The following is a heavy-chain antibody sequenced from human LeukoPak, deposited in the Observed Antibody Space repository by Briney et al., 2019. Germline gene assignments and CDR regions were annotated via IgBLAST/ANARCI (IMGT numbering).Heavy chain of an antibody. CDR3: SRGSDESKTGDS. Sequence: PSETLSLTCAVYGGSFNNYYWSWIRQPPGKGLEWIGEMHPYGITNVNPSLTSRVSISIDTSKNQFSLTLTSVTAADTAIYYCSRGSDESKTGDSWGQGSLVTVSS. D-gene: IGHD3-9*01. J-gene: IGHJ4*02. CDR2: MHPYGIT. V-gene: IGHV4-34*01. CDR1: GGSFNNYY.